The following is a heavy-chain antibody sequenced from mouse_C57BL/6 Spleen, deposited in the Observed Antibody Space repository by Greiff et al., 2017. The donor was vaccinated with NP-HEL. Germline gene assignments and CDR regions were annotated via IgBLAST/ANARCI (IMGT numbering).Heavy chain of an antibody. J-gene: IGHJ4*01. CDR1: GFTFSSYA. V-gene: IGHV5-4*03. CDR3: ARGGVTTYAMDY. CDR2: ISDGGSYT. D-gene: IGHD2-2*01. Sequence: EVMLVESGGGLVKPGGSLKLSCAASGFTFSSYAMSWVRQTPEKRLEWVATISDGGSYTYYPDNVKGRFTISRDNAKNNLYLQMSHLKSEDTAMYYCARGGVTTYAMDYWGQGTSVTVSS.